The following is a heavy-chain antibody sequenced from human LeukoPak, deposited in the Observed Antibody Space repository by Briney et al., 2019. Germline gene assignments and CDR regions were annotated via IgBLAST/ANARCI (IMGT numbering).Heavy chain of an antibody. D-gene: IGHD3-22*01. CDR3: ARVYYDSSGHPAFDY. Sequence: GASVKVSCKASGYTFTSYYMHWVRQAPGQGLEWMGIINPSGGSTSYAQKFQGRVTMTRDTSTSTAYMELRSLRSDDTAVYYCARVYYDSSGHPAFDYWGQGTLVTVSS. J-gene: IGHJ4*02. V-gene: IGHV1-46*01. CDR2: INPSGGST. CDR1: GYTFTSYY.